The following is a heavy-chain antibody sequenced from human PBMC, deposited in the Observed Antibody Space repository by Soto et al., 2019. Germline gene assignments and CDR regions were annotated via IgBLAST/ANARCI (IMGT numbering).Heavy chain of an antibody. CDR2: IYYSGST. V-gene: IGHV4-59*01. CDR3: ARASGGYADY. Sequence: QVQLQESGPGLVKPSETLSLTCTVSGGSISSYYWSWIRQPPGKGLEWIGYIYYSGSTNYNPSLKSRVTISVDTSKNQFSLKLSSVTAADTAVYYCARASGGYADYWGQGALVTVSS. CDR1: GGSISSYY. D-gene: IGHD5-12*01. J-gene: IGHJ4*02.